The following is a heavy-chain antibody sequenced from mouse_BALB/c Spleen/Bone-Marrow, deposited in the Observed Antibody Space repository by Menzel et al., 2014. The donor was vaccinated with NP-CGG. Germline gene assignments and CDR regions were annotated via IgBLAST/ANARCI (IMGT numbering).Heavy chain of an antibody. CDR2: ISSGGSYT. V-gene: IGHV5-6*01. Sequence: EVQVVESGGDLVKPGGSLKLSCAASGFTFSSYGMSWVRQTPDKRLEWVATISSGGSYTYYPDSVKGRFTISRDNAKNTLYLQMSSLKSEDTAMYYRARHEGGELWSLTYWGQGTLVTVSA. CDR1: GFTFSSYG. J-gene: IGHJ3*01. D-gene: IGHD1-1*02. CDR3: ARHEGGELWSLTY.